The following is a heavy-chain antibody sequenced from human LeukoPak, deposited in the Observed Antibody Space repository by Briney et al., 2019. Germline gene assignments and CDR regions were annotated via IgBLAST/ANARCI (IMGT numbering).Heavy chain of an antibody. CDR3: ARGREYDSSGYPFDY. Sequence: GGSLRLSCAASGFTFSSYGMHWVRQAPGKGLEWVAVISYDGSNRYYADSVKGRFTISRDNSKNTLYLQMNSLRAEDTAVYYCARGREYDSSGYPFDYWGQGTLVTVSS. J-gene: IGHJ4*02. V-gene: IGHV3-30*03. CDR2: ISYDGSNR. D-gene: IGHD3-22*01. CDR1: GFTFSSYG.